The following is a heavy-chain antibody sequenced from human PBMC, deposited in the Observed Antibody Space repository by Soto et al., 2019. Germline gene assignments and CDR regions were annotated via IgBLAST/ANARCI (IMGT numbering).Heavy chain of an antibody. CDR2: ISPNSGGT. CDR1: GYSFTGYY. Sequence: VQLVQSGAEVKKSGASVKISCKASGYSFTGYYIHWVRQAPGQGFEWMGEISPNSGGTKYAQKFQGRVTMTRDTSITTVYMDLSNLSADDTAVYYCGKGRSGDVGVFYWGQGTLVTVYS. D-gene: IGHD1-26*01. V-gene: IGHV1-2*02. CDR3: GKGRSGDVGVFY. J-gene: IGHJ4*02.